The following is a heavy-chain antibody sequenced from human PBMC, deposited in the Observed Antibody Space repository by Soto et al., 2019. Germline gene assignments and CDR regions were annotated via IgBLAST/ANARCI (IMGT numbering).Heavy chain of an antibody. D-gene: IGHD2-2*01. CDR1: GGTFSSYA. J-gene: IGHJ4*02. Sequence: VASVKVSCKASGGTFSSYAISWVRQAPGQGLEWMGGIIPIFGTANYAQKFQGRVTITADESTSTAYMELSSLRAEDTAVYYCAKDDLYCSSTSCYLDYWGQGTLVTVSS. V-gene: IGHV1-69*13. CDR2: IIPIFGTA. CDR3: AKDDLYCSSTSCYLDY.